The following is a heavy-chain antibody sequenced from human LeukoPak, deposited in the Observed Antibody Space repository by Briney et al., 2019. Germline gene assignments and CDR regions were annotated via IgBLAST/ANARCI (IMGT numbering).Heavy chain of an antibody. V-gene: IGHV3-21*01. Sequence: PGGSLRLSCAASGFTFSSYSMNWVRQAPGKGLEWVSSISSSSSYIYYADSVKGRFTISRDNAKNSLYLQMNSLRAEDTAVYYCARPRGYDLPAIFDYWGQGTLVTVSS. D-gene: IGHD5-12*01. CDR3: ARPRGYDLPAIFDY. J-gene: IGHJ4*02. CDR1: GFTFSSYS. CDR2: ISSSSSYI.